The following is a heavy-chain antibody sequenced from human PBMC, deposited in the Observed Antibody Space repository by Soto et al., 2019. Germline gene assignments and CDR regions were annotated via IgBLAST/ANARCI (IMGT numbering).Heavy chain of an antibody. CDR1: GFTFSSYW. V-gene: IGHV3-7*01. Sequence: GGSLRLSCAASGFTFSSYWMSWVRQAPGKGLEWVANIKEDGREKHYVDSVKGRFTISRDNAENSLYLQMNSLRVEDTALYNCVRRRFGITGSSSFDPWGQGTLVTVSS. J-gene: IGHJ5*02. CDR2: IKEDGREK. D-gene: IGHD1-20*01. CDR3: VRRRFGITGSSSFDP.